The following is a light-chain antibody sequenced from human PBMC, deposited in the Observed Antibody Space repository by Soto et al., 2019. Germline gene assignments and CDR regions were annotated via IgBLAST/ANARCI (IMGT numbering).Light chain of an antibody. Sequence: QSALAQPASVSGSPGQSITISCTGTHNDVGHENFVSWYQQHPGKVPKLIIYDVTRRPSGISYRFSASKSGNTAYLTISGLQAEDEADYYCCSYTTSNTRQIVFGTGTKVTVL. CDR2: DVT. V-gene: IGLV2-14*03. CDR1: HNDVGHENF. J-gene: IGLJ1*01. CDR3: CSYTTSNTRQIV.